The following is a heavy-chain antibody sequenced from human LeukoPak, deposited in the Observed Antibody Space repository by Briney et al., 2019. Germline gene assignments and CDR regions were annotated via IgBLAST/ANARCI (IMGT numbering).Heavy chain of an antibody. CDR2: ISSSSSYI. CDR1: GFTFSSYS. V-gene: IGHV3-21*01. J-gene: IGHJ4*02. D-gene: IGHD6-13*01. Sequence: KPGGSLRLSCAASGFTFSSYSMNWVRQAPGKGLEWVSSISSSSSYIYYADSVKGRFTISRDNAKNSLYLQMNSLRDEDTAVYYCATQGSQLMMGDDYWGQGTLVTVSS. CDR3: ATQGSQLMMGDDY.